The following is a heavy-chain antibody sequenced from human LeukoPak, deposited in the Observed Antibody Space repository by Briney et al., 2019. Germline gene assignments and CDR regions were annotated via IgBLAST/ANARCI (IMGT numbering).Heavy chain of an antibody. Sequence: SETLSLTCTVSGGSISSSSYYWGWIRQPPGKGLEWIGSIYYSGSTYYNPSLKSRVTISVDTSKNQFSLKLSSVTAADTAVYYCARQTGSYYHYMDVWGKGTTVTISS. J-gene: IGHJ6*03. CDR3: ARQTGSYYHYMDV. CDR1: GGSISSSSYY. V-gene: IGHV4-39*01. CDR2: IYYSGST.